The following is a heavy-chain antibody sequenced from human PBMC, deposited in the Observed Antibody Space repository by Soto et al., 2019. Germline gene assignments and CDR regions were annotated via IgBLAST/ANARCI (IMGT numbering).Heavy chain of an antibody. CDR3: ALNFGDYFDS. D-gene: IGHD3-10*01. J-gene: IGHJ4*02. CDR1: GFTINCCS. V-gene: IGHV3-21*01. Sequence: GGSLRLSCVASGFTINCCSMHWVRQAPGKGLEWVSSIGSTIRDIYSADSVKGRFSISRDNAKNSLYLQMNNLRAGDTAVYHCALNFGDYFDSWGQGALVTVSS. CDR2: IGSTIRDI.